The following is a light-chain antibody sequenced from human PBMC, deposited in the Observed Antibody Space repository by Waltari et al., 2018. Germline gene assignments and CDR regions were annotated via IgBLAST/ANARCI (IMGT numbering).Light chain of an antibody. CDR3: QQYYDTVWT. Sequence: DIVMTQSPDSLAVSLGETATINCKSSPSVLYISNNKNYLAWYQQKAGQPPKLLIYWASTRESGVPDRFSGSGSGTDFTLTISRLQAEDVAVYYCQQYYDTVWTFGQGTKVEIK. CDR1: PSVLYISNNKNY. CDR2: WAS. V-gene: IGKV4-1*01. J-gene: IGKJ1*01.